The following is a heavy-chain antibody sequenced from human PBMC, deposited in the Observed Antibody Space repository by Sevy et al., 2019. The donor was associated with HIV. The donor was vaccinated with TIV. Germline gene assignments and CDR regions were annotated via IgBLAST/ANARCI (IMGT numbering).Heavy chain of an antibody. J-gene: IGHJ5*02. D-gene: IGHD3-10*02. V-gene: IGHV3-30*03. CDR2: ISYDGSNK. CDR3: AREDPPDVFGELLSPNWFDP. CDR1: GFTFSSYG. Sequence: GGSLRLSCAASGFTFSSYGMHWVRQAPGKGLEWEAVISYDGSNKYYADSVKGRFTISRDNSKNTLYLQMNSLRVEDTAVYYCAREDPPDVFGELLSPNWFDPWGQGTLVTVSS.